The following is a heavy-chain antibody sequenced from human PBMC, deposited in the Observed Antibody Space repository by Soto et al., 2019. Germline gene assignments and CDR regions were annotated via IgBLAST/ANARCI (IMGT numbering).Heavy chain of an antibody. CDR3: ARVSLSPLAPEVVGATTFSVGRFKTGDDY. CDR2: ISYDGSNK. J-gene: IGHJ4*02. CDR1: GFTFSSYA. V-gene: IGHV3-30-3*01. D-gene: IGHD1-26*01. Sequence: GGSLRLSCAASGFTFSSYAMHWVRQAPGKGLEWVAVISYDGSNKYYADSVKGRFTISRDNSKNTLYLQMNSLRAEDTAVYYCARVSLSPLAPEVVGATTFSVGRFKTGDDYWGQGTLVTVSS.